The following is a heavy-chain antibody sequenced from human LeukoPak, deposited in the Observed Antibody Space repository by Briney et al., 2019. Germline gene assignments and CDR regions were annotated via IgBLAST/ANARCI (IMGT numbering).Heavy chain of an antibody. D-gene: IGHD5-18*01. J-gene: IGHJ4*02. CDR1: GYTSTSYY. Sequence: ASVKVSCKASGYTSTSYYMHWVRQAPGQGLEWMGIINPSGGSTSYAQKFQGRVTMTRDMSTSTVYMELSSLRSEDTAVYYCARDYRRVVRVIHSYGPGYWGQGTLVTVSS. V-gene: IGHV1-46*01. CDR2: INPSGGST. CDR3: ARDYRRVVRVIHSYGPGY.